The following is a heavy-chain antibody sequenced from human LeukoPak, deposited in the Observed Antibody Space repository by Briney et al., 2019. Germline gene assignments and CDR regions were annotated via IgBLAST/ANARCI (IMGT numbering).Heavy chain of an antibody. D-gene: IGHD1-26*01. CDR1: GDSMIGYY. V-gene: IGHV4-59*01. CDR2: IYYSGTT. J-gene: IGHJ4*02. Sequence: SETLSLTCAVSGDSMIGYYWNWIRQSPGKGLEWIGYIYYSGTTNYNPSLKSRVTISLEMSKSQFSLKLTSVTAADTATYYCARASSGSRLADNWGQGTLVTVSS. CDR3: ARASSGSRLADN.